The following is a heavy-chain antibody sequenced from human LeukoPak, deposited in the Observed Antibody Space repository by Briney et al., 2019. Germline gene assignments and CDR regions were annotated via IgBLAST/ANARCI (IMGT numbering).Heavy chain of an antibody. CDR3: ARPAQGISNAFDI. J-gene: IGHJ3*02. Sequence: ASVKVSCKASGYTFTSYAIHWVRQAPGQRLEWMGWINAGKGNTKYSQKFQGRVSISRDTSASTAYMDLSSLRSEDTAVYYCARPAQGISNAFDIWGQGTMVTVSS. D-gene: IGHD2/OR15-2a*01. V-gene: IGHV1-3*01. CDR2: INAGKGNT. CDR1: GYTFTSYA.